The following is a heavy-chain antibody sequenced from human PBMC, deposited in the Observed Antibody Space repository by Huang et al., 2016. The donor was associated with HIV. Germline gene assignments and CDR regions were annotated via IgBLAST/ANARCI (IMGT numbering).Heavy chain of an antibody. V-gene: IGHV1-69*13. J-gene: IGHJ4*02. CDR2: IVPIVGTT. CDR1: GGTFNNV. Sequence: QVQLVQSGAEVKKPGSSVKVSCKVSGGTFNNVISGVRQAPGQGLEWVGGIVPIVGTTNYARKFQGRVTITADESTGIAYMELSSLRSEDTAVYYCVIGAPDLDSHLDHWGQGTLVTVSS. D-gene: IGHD3-3*01. CDR3: VIGAPDLDSHLDH.